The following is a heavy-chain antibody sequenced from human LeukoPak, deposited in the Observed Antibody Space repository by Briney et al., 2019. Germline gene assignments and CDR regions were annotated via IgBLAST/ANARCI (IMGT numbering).Heavy chain of an antibody. CDR1: GFTFSSCV. D-gene: IGHD1-14*01. Sequence: PGGSLRLSCAASGFTFSSCVFNWVRQAPGKGLEWVSSIGPTGTDRYYADSVRGRFTISRDNAKNSMYLQMDSLRDEDTAVYYCATETIGRHHDYWGQGTLLTVSS. V-gene: IGHV3-21*01. CDR3: ATETIGRHHDY. J-gene: IGHJ4*02. CDR2: IGPTGTDR.